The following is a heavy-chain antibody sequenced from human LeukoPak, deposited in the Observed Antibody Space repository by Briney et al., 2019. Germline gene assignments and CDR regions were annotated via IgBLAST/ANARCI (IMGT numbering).Heavy chain of an antibody. CDR2: ISGSGGGT. CDR3: AAAREVLRYFDWLRKGPYYYYGMDV. J-gene: IGHJ6*02. CDR1: GFTFSSYA. D-gene: IGHD3-9*01. Sequence: SGGSLRLSCAASGFTFSSYAMNWVRQAPGKGLEWVSGISGSGGGTYYADSVKGRFTISRDNSKNTLYLQMNSLRSEDTAVYYCAAAREVLRYFDWLRKGPYYYYGMDVWGQGTTVTVSS. V-gene: IGHV3-23*01.